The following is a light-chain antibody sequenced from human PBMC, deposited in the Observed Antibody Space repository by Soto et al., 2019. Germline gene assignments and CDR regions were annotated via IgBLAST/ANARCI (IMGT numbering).Light chain of an antibody. J-gene: IGKJ3*01. Sequence: DIQMTQSPSTLSVSVGDRVTITCRASQTVSSWLAWYQQKPGKAPKLLIYRASTRKSGIPSRFSGSGSGTEFTLTISSLQSEDFAVYYCQQYNNWPFAFGPGTKVDIK. CDR1: QTVSSW. V-gene: IGKV1-5*03. CDR2: RAS. CDR3: QQYNNWPFA.